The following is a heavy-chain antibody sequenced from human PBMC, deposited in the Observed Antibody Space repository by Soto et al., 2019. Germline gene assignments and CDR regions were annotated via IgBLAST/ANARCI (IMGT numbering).Heavy chain of an antibody. V-gene: IGHV4-59*01. CDR1: CGSISSYY. CDR3: ARVGYGGNYYFDY. Sequence: SETLSLSCTVSCGSISSYYWSWIRQPPGKGLEWIGYIYYSGSTNYNPSLKSRVTISVDTSKNQFSLKLSSVTAADTAVYYCARVGYGGNYYFDYWGQGTLVTVS. CDR2: IYYSGST. D-gene: IGHD2-21*02. J-gene: IGHJ4*02.